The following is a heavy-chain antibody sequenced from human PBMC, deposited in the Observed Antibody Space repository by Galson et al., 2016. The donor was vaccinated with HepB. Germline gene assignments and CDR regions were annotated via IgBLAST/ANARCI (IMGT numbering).Heavy chain of an antibody. CDR1: GFSLMTSGMT. V-gene: IGHV2-70*01. CDR2: IDWEDDK. Sequence: ALVKPTQTLTLTCTFSGFSLMTSGMTVSWIRQPPGKAPEWLALIDWEDDKFYTTSLESRLTISKDSSKNQVVLTMTNMDPLDTATYYCARLFRGSTYRFYFDFWGQGALVTVSS. D-gene: IGHD1-26*01. CDR3: ARLFRGSTYRFYFDF. J-gene: IGHJ4*02.